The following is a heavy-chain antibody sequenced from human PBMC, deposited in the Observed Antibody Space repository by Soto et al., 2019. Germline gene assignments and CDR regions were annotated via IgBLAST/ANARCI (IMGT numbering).Heavy chain of an antibody. Sequence: GGSLRLSCAASGFTFRTYGMHWVRQAPGKGLEWVAFISDDGSQKYYGDSVKGRFTISRDNSKNTLSLRMISLRTEDTSVYYCAKEAPGGWHFFDTWGQGTLVTISS. CDR2: ISDDGSQK. CDR3: AKEAPGGWHFFDT. D-gene: IGHD6-19*01. CDR1: GFTFRTYG. J-gene: IGHJ4*02. V-gene: IGHV3-30*18.